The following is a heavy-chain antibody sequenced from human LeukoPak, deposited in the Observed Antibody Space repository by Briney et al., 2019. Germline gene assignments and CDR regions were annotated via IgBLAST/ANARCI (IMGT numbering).Heavy chain of an antibody. CDR1: GDSISSHY. V-gene: IGHV4-59*11. D-gene: IGHD3-22*01. Sequence: SETESLTCTVSGDSISSHYWSWIRQPPGKGLEWIGYIYDSGSTNYNPSLKSRVTMSVDTSKNQFSLKLSSVTAADTAVYYCARVSRYYDSSGYYFDYWGQGTLVTVSS. J-gene: IGHJ4*02. CDR3: ARVSRYYDSSGYYFDY. CDR2: IYDSGST.